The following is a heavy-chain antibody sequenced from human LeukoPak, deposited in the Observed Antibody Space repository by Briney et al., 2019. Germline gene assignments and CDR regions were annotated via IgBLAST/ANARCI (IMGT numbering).Heavy chain of an antibody. Sequence: ASVKVSCKASGGTFSSYAISWVRQAPGQGLEWMGGIIPIFGTANYAQKFQGRVTITADESTSTAYMELSSLRSEDTAVYYCARDSPPNIAAGGMDVWGKGTTVTVSS. CDR3: ARDSPPNIAAGGMDV. CDR1: GGTFSSYA. J-gene: IGHJ6*04. D-gene: IGHD6-13*01. CDR2: IIPIFGTA. V-gene: IGHV1-69*13.